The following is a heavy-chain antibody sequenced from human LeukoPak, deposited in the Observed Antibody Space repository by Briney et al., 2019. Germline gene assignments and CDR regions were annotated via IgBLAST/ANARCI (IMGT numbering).Heavy chain of an antibody. V-gene: IGHV1-18*01. D-gene: IGHD5-18*01. CDR1: GYTFTTYG. J-gene: IGHJ4*02. Sequence: AASVKVSCKASGYTFTTYGISWVRQAPGQGLEWMGWVSGNNGNTNYAQKLQGRVTMTTDTSTNTAYMELCSLRSEDTAVYYCARDQGNTAMALDYWGQGTLVTVSS. CDR3: ARDQGNTAMALDY. CDR2: VSGNNGNT.